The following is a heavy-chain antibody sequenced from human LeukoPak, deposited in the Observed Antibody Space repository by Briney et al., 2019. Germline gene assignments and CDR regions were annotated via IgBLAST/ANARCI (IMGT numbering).Heavy chain of an antibody. Sequence: SVKVSCKASGGTFSSYAISWVRQAPGQGLEWMGGIIPIFGTANYAQKFQGRVTITADESTSTAYMELSSLRAEDTAVYYCAKTYYYDSSGYPTNFDYWGQGTLVTVSS. D-gene: IGHD3-22*01. J-gene: IGHJ4*02. CDR2: IIPIFGTA. CDR3: AKTYYYDSSGYPTNFDY. V-gene: IGHV1-69*13. CDR1: GGTFSSYA.